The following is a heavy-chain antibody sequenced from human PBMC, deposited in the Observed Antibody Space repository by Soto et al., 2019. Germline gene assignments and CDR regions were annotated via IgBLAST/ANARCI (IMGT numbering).Heavy chain of an antibody. Sequence: PGGSLRLSCAASGFTFSSYAMSWVRQAPGKGLEWVSTISDSGSKYYADSVKGRFTISRDNSKNTLYVQMNSLRAEDTAVYYCARDLGGRDGYNYVLIVYYYYGMDVWGQGTTVTVSS. CDR2: ISDSGSK. CDR1: GFTFSSYA. D-gene: IGHD5-12*01. J-gene: IGHJ6*02. V-gene: IGHV3-23*01. CDR3: ARDLGGRDGYNYVLIVYYYYGMDV.